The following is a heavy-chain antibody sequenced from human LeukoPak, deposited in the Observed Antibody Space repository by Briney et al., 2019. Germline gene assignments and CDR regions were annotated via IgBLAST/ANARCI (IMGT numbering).Heavy chain of an antibody. Sequence: GGSLRLSCAASGFTFSNSWMSWVRQAPGKGREWVAHINQDGREEHYMDSGKARFIISRDNAKNSLSLQMDSLRAEDTAVYYCVRDGGVSGYDLLDYWGQGTLVTVSS. D-gene: IGHD5-12*01. CDR2: INQDGREE. CDR3: VRDGGVSGYDLLDY. J-gene: IGHJ4*02. V-gene: IGHV3-7*01. CDR1: GFTFSNSW.